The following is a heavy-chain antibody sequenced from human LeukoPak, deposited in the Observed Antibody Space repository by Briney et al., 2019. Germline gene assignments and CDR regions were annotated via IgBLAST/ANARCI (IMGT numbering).Heavy chain of an antibody. CDR1: GGSFSGYY. CDR2: INHSGST. Sequence: SETLSLTCAAYGGSFSGYYWSWIRQPPGKGLEWIGEINHSGSTYYNPSLKSRVTISVDTSKNQFSLKLSSVTAADTAVYYCARGGGSYYSDFDSWGQGTLVTVSS. CDR3: ARGGGSYYSDFDS. V-gene: IGHV4-34*01. D-gene: IGHD1-26*01. J-gene: IGHJ4*02.